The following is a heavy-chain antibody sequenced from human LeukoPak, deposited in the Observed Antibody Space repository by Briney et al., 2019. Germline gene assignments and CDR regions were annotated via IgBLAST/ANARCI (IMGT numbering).Heavy chain of an antibody. J-gene: IGHJ3*02. V-gene: IGHV4-59*01. D-gene: IGHD1-26*01. CDR3: ARGSISSYPDDAFDI. CDR1: GGSISSYY. CDR2: IYYSGST. Sequence: SETLSLTCTVSGGSISSYYWSWIRQPPGKGLEWIGYIYYSGSTNYNPSLKSRVTISVDTSKNQFSLKLSSVTAADTAVYYCARGSISSYPDDAFDIWGQGTMVTVSS.